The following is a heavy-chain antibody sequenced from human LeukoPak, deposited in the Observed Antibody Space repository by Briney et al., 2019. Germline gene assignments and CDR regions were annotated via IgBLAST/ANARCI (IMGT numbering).Heavy chain of an antibody. CDR2: VTSGSGVNT. V-gene: IGHV3-23*01. CDR1: GFTVSSNY. J-gene: IGHJ4*02. CDR3: GRDCTGGTCHSGY. Sequence: PGGSLRLSCAASGFTVSSNYMTWVRQAPGKGLEWVSTVTSGSGVNTYYADSVKGRFTLSRDNSRNTLYLQMNSLRAEDTAVYHCGRDCTGGTCHSGYWGQGTLVTVSS. D-gene: IGHD2-15*01.